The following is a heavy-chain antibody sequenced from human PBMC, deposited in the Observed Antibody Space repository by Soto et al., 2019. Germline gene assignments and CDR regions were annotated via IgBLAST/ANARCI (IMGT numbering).Heavy chain of an antibody. J-gene: IGHJ4*02. D-gene: IGHD3-22*01. CDR2: IFYSVTT. V-gene: IGHV4-59*01. CDR1: GHSINSYS. CDR3: ARIPPYYSDTSGFAH. Sequence: SETLSLTCPVSGHSINSYSSNWIRQPPGKGPDWIGYIFYSVTTNYNPSLKSRVTISVDTSKNQFSLKLSSVTAADTAVYYCARIPPYYSDTSGFAHWGQGTLVTVSS.